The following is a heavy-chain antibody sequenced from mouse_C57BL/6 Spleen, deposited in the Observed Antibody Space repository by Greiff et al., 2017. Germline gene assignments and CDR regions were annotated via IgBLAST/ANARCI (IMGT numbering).Heavy chain of an antibody. CDR1: GYTFTSYW. CDR2: IDPSDSYT. D-gene: IGHD1-3*01. J-gene: IGHJ2*01. Sequence: QVQLQQPGAELVKPGASVKLSCKASGYTFTSYWMQWVKQRPGQGLEWIGEIDPSDSYTNYNQKFKGNATLTVDTSSSTAYMPLSSLTSEDSAVYCCAKGDNYDYFDYWGQGTTLTVSS. V-gene: IGHV1-50*01. CDR3: AKGDNYDYFDY.